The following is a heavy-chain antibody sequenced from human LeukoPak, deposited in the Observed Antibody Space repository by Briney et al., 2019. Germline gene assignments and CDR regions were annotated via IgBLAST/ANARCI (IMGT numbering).Heavy chain of an antibody. J-gene: IGHJ4*02. Sequence: GGSLRLSCVASGFAFSSYGMHWVRQAPDRGLEWVAIQSCGSTYYADSVKGRFTISRDNSKNTLYLQMNSLRAEDTAVYYCAKDDSWFGELLYAYWGQGTLVTVSS. CDR2: QSCGST. D-gene: IGHD3-10*01. V-gene: IGHV3-30*18. CDR1: GFAFSSYG. CDR3: AKDDSWFGELLYAY.